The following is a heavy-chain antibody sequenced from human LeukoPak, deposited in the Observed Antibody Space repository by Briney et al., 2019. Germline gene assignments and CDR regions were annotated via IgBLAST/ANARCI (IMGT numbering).Heavy chain of an antibody. V-gene: IGHV3-30*02. D-gene: IGHD2-2*01. Sequence: PGGSLRLSCAASGFTFSSYGMHWVRQAPGKGLEWVAFIRYDGSNKYYADSVKGRFTISRDNSKNTLYLQINSLRAADTAVYYCAKDPGSTSCCGVLGDYWGQGILVTVSS. J-gene: IGHJ4*02. CDR3: AKDPGSTSCCGVLGDY. CDR2: IRYDGSNK. CDR1: GFTFSSYG.